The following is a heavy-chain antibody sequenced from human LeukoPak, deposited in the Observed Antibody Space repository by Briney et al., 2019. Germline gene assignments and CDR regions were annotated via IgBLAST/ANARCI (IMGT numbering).Heavy chain of an antibody. CDR2: IYYSGST. V-gene: IGHV4-39*01. D-gene: IGHD2-15*01. J-gene: IGHJ4*02. CDR3: ARQGSETYEY. Sequence: PSETLSLTCSVSGGSISSSSFYWGWIRQPPGKGLEWIGNIYYSGSTYYNPSLKSRVTISDDTSKTQFSLKLSSVTAADTAVYYCARQGSETYEYWGQGTLVTVSS. CDR1: GGSISSSSFY.